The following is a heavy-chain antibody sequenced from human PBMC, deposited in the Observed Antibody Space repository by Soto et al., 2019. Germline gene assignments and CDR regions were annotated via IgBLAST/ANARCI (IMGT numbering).Heavy chain of an antibody. CDR3: ARDPHRPPFWSKTSDFDY. V-gene: IGHV3-21*01. D-gene: IGHD3-3*01. Sequence: EVQLVESGGGLVKPGGSLRLSCAASGFTFSSYSMNWVRQAPGKGLEWVSSISSSSSYIYYADSVKGRFTISRDNAKNSLYLQMNSLRAEDTAVYYCARDPHRPPFWSKTSDFDYWGQGTLVTVSS. J-gene: IGHJ4*02. CDR2: ISSSSSYI. CDR1: GFTFSSYS.